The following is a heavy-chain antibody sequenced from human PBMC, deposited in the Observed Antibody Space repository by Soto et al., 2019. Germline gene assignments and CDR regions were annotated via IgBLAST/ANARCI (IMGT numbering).Heavy chain of an antibody. Sequence: QVQLVQSGAEEKKPGASVKVSCKASGYTFTSYAMHWVRQAPGQRLEWMGWINAGNGNTKYSQKFQGRVTITRDTSASTAYIELSSLRSEDTAVYYCARDLWELLPGDAFDIWGQGTMVTVSS. V-gene: IGHV1-3*05. J-gene: IGHJ3*02. CDR1: GYTFTSYA. CDR3: ARDLWELLPGDAFDI. CDR2: INAGNGNT. D-gene: IGHD1-26*01.